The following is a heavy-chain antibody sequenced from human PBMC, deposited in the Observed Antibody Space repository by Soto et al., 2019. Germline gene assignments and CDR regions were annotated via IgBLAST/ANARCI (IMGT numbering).Heavy chain of an antibody. CDR1: GVSFNSYG. CDR3: ARRKLARLDL. J-gene: IGHJ4*02. V-gene: IGHV1-69*09. CDR2: ITPNMPLT. Sequence: QVQLLQSGAEVKRPGSSVRVSCKASGVSFNSYGFAWVRQAPGQGLEWLGKITPNMPLTNYAQSFQGRVTITAETSTSTAHLELTSLTSEDPAVYYCARRKLARLDLWGQGTLVTVSS.